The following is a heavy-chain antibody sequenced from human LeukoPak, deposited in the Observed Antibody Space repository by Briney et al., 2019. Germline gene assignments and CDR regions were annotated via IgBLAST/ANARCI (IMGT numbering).Heavy chain of an antibody. CDR2: INHGGSEK. J-gene: IGHJ4*02. D-gene: IGHD3-22*01. CDR3: AKHYDSSGYYYNY. V-gene: IGHV3-7*03. Sequence: GGSLRLSCAASGFSFSGYWMSWARQAPGKGLEWVALINHGGSEKYYVDSVKGRFTISRDNAENSLDLQMNSLRAEDTALYYCAKHYDSSGYYYNYWGQGTLVTVSS. CDR1: GFSFSGYW.